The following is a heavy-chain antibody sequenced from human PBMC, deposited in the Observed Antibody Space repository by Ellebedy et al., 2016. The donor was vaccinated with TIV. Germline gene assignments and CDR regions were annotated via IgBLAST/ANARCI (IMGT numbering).Heavy chain of an antibody. Sequence: GESLKISCAASGFTFSSYWMHWVRQVTGKGLVWVSRIKSDGSGTSYADSVRGRFTISRDNAQNTLFLQMNSLRVEDTAVYYCARDRGEGGLLSFFDLWGQGTLVMVST. D-gene: IGHD3-10*01. CDR1: GFTFSSYW. V-gene: IGHV3-74*01. CDR3: ARDRGEGGLLSFFDL. CDR2: IKSDGSGT. J-gene: IGHJ4*02.